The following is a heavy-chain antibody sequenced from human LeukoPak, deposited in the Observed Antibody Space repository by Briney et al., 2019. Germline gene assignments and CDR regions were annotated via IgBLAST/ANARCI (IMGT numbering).Heavy chain of an antibody. Sequence: SETLSLTCTVSGGSISSSSYYWGWIRQPPGKGLEWTGSIYYSGSTYYNPSLKSRVTISVDTSKNQFSLKLSSVTAADTAVYYCARHAHYDYVWGSYRYEYFDYWGQGTLVTVSS. V-gene: IGHV4-39*01. CDR1: GGSISSSSYY. J-gene: IGHJ4*02. CDR2: IYYSGST. D-gene: IGHD3-16*02. CDR3: ARHAHYDYVWGSYRYEYFDY.